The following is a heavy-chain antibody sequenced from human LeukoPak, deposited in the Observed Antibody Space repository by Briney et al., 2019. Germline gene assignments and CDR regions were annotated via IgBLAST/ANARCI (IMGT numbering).Heavy chain of an antibody. CDR1: GFTVSSNY. CDR3: AFYSSRGYYYYYMDV. Sequence: GGSLRLSCAASGFTVSSNYMGWVRQAPGKGLEWVSVIYSGGSTYYADSVKGRFTISRDNSKNTLYLQMNSLRAEDTAVYYCAFYSSRGYYYYYMDVWGKGTTVTVSS. D-gene: IGHD6-13*01. V-gene: IGHV3-53*01. J-gene: IGHJ6*03. CDR2: IYSGGST.